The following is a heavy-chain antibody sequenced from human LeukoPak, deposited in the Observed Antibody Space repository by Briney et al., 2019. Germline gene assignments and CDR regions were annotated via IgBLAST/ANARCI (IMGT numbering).Heavy chain of an antibody. D-gene: IGHD3-10*01. V-gene: IGHV4-34*01. Sequence: SETLSLTCAVYGGSFSGYYWSWIRQPPGKGLEWIGEINHSGSTNYNPSLKSRVTISVDTSKHQFSLKLSCVTGADTAVYYCATGGYYYGSGSLDYWGQGTLVTLSS. CDR3: ATGGYYYGSGSLDY. CDR2: INHSGST. CDR1: GGSFSGYY. J-gene: IGHJ4*02.